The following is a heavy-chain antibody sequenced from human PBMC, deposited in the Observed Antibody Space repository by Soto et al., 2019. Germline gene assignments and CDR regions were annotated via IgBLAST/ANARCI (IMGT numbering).Heavy chain of an antibody. J-gene: IGHJ5*02. CDR3: VKGNWAYSYNNWFDP. CDR2: LSGDGRST. V-gene: IGHV3-64D*06. D-gene: IGHD5-18*01. CDR1: GFTFRSYA. Sequence: GGSLRLSCSASGFTFRSYAIHWVRQAPGKGLEYVSALSGDGRSTYYADSVKGRFTVFRDNSKNTLFLQMSSLRVEDTAVYYCVKGNWAYSYNNWFDPWGQGILVTVSP.